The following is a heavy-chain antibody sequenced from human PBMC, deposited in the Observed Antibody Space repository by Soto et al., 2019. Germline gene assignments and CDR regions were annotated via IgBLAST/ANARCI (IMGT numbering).Heavy chain of an antibody. CDR1: GFTVSSNY. CDR2: IYSGGSA. V-gene: IGHV3-66*04. CDR3: ARHGYSYGGGYFDY. Sequence: EGQFVESGGGLVQPGGSLRLSCAASGFTVSSNYMSWVRQAPGKGLEWVSVIYSGGSAYYADSVKGRFTISRDNSKNTLYLQMNSLRAEDTAVYYCARHGYSYGGGYFDYWGQGTLVTVSS. D-gene: IGHD5-18*01. J-gene: IGHJ4*02.